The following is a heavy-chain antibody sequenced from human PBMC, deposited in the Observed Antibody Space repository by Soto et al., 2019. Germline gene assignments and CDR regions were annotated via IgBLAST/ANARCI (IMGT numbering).Heavy chain of an antibody. CDR1: GYTFTSYG. J-gene: IGHJ4*02. V-gene: IGHV1-2*04. CDR2: INPNNGGT. CDR3: ARASGYDDDALDY. D-gene: IGHD5-12*01. Sequence: GASVKVSCKASGYTFTSYGISWVRQAPGQGLEWMGWINPNNGGTNYAQKFQGWVTMTRDTSISTAYMELSRLRSDDTAVYYCARASGYDDDALDYWGQGTLVTSPQ.